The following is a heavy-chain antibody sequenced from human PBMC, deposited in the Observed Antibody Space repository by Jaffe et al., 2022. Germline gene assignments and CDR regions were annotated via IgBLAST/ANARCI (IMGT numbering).Heavy chain of an antibody. J-gene: IGHJ6*03. D-gene: IGHD2-2*01. CDR1: GDSISDYS. Sequence: QVQLQESGPGLVKPSETLSLTCIVSGDSISDYSWTWIRQTPGKELEWIGYMSYDGTTNYNPPLKSRVTISVDTSKNQFSLKVSSVTAADTAVYYCARVSLPKRVVPVATSYYYYHYMDVWGQGTTVTVSS. CDR3: ARVSLPKRVVPVATSYYYYHYMDV. V-gene: IGHV4-59*01. CDR2: MSYDGTT.